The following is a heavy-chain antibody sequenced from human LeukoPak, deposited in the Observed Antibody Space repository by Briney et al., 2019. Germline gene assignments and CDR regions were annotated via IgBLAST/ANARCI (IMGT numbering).Heavy chain of an antibody. D-gene: IGHD3-22*01. Sequence: GGSLRLSCAASGFTFSSYSMNWVRQAPGKGLEWVSSISSSSSYIYYADSVKGRFTISRDNSKNTLYLQMNSLRAEDTAVYYCAKGATYYYDSSSYSIDYWGQGTLVTVSS. CDR1: GFTFSSYS. J-gene: IGHJ4*02. CDR2: ISSSSSYI. V-gene: IGHV3-21*01. CDR3: AKGATYYYDSSSYSIDY.